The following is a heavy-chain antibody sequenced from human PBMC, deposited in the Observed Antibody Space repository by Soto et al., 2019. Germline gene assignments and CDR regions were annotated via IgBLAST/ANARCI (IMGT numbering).Heavy chain of an antibody. CDR1: GCSISISSYY. V-gene: IGHV4-39*01. CDR3: ARAAGDVLRFLEWLLGSWFDP. Sequence: PSDPLSLTCTVSGCSISISSYYWGWMRQPPGKGLEWIGSIYYSGSTYYNQSLKSRVTISVDTSKIQFSLKLSSVTAADTAVFYFARAAGDVLRFLEWLLGSWFDPWGQGTLVTVS. CDR2: IYYSGST. D-gene: IGHD3-3*01. J-gene: IGHJ5*02.